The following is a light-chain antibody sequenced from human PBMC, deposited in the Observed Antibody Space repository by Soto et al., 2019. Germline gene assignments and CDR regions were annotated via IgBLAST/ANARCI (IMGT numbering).Light chain of an antibody. CDR1: QSVSSY. J-gene: IGKJ4*01. CDR2: DAS. Sequence: EIVLTQSPATLSLSPGESATLSCMASQSVSSYLAWYQQKPGQAPRLLIYDASNRATGIPARFSGSGSGTDFTLTISSLEPEDFAVYYCQQRSNWPLTFGGGTKVDIK. CDR3: QQRSNWPLT. V-gene: IGKV3-11*01.